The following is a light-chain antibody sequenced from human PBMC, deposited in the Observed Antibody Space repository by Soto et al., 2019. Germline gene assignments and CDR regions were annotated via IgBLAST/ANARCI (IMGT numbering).Light chain of an antibody. Sequence: IKMTQSPSSLSASVGDRVTITCRASQGIRNDVGWYQQKPGKAPELLIYAASSLRTGVPSRFSGSGSRTDFSLTISSLQPEDFVTFYCLQDYSYPRTFGHG. CDR3: LQDYSYPRT. CDR1: QGIRND. J-gene: IGKJ1*01. V-gene: IGKV1-6*01. CDR2: AAS.